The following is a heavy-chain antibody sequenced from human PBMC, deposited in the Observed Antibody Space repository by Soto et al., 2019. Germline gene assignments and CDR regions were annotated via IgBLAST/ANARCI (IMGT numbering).Heavy chain of an antibody. CDR2: INSGGYSV. CDR1: GFTFTDDF. V-gene: IGHV3-11*01. J-gene: IGHJ4*02. Sequence: QVQLVESGGGLVKPGGSLRLSCAASGFTFTDDFMTWIRQTPGKGLEWLSSINSGGYSVDYADYVKGRFTISRDNAKNSLYLQMNSLRGEDTAVYYCARGWELRGWGQGTLVTVSS. CDR3: ARGWELRG. D-gene: IGHD1-26*01.